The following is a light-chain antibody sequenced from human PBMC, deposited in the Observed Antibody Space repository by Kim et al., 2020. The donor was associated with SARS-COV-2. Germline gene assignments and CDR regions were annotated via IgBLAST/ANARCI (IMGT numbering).Light chain of an antibody. Sequence: IVMTQSPVSLSVSPGERATLSCRASQTVTGRLAWYQQKSGQAPRLVMYDVSTRASGIPARFSGSGSGTEFTLTISSLESEDFAVYYCQQYHNYYTFGQGTKVEIK. CDR2: DVS. J-gene: IGKJ2*01. V-gene: IGKV3-15*01. CDR3: QQYHNYYT. CDR1: QTVTGR.